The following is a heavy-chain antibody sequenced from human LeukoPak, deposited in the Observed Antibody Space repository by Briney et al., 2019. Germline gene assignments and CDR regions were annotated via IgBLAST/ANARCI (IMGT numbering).Heavy chain of an antibody. J-gene: IGHJ5*02. Sequence: PSETLSLTCTVSGASISSYYWNWIRQPAGKGLEWIGRIYPSGNTNYNPSLESRVTISVDTAKNQFSLKLISVTAADTALYYCARGQYDFWSGYDVNWFDPWGQGTLVTASS. CDR1: GASISSYY. CDR2: IYPSGNT. CDR3: ARGQYDFWSGYDVNWFDP. D-gene: IGHD3-3*01. V-gene: IGHV4-4*07.